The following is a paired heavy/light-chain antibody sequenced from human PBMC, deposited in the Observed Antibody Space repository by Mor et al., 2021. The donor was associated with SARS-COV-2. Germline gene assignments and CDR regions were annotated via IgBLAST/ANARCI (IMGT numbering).Heavy chain of an antibody. CDR2: INWNGDST. V-gene: IGHV3-20*04. J-gene: IGHJ3*02. CDR3: ARDFRNYYDIIDAFDI. CDR1: GFTFDDYG. Sequence: EVQLVESGGGVVRPGGSLRLSCAASGFTFDDYGMSWVRQAPGKGLEWVSGINWNGDSTGYADSVKGRFTISRDNAKNFLYLQMNSLRAEDTALYYCARDFRNYYDIIDAFDIWGQGTMVTVSS. D-gene: IGHD3-22*01.
Light chain of an antibody. CDR2: SNS. CDR1: GSNIGGNT. J-gene: IGLJ2*01. Sequence: QSVLTQPPSASGTPGQRVTVSCSGSGSNIGGNTVSWYQQLPGTAPKLLMYSNSQRPSGVPDRFSGSKSGTSASLAISGLQSEDEADYYCAAWDDSLNGVVFGGGTKLTVL. CDR3: AAWDDSLNGVV. V-gene: IGLV1-44*01.